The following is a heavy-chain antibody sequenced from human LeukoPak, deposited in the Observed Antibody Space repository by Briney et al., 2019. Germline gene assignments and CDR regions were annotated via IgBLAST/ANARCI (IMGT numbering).Heavy chain of an antibody. Sequence: GGSLRLSCAASGFTFSSYAMSWVRQAPGKGLEWVSAISGSGGSTYYADSVKGRFATSRDNSKNTLYLQMNSLGAEDTAVYYCARSPYSSTWYDLYYFDYWGQGTLVTVSS. V-gene: IGHV3-23*01. CDR1: GFTFSSYA. D-gene: IGHD6-13*01. CDR3: ARSPYSSTWYDLYYFDY. J-gene: IGHJ4*02. CDR2: ISGSGGST.